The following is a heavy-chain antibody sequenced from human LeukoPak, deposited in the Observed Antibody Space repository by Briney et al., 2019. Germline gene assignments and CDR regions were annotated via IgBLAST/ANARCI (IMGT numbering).Heavy chain of an antibody. CDR3: AREGGDYAEYYFDY. V-gene: IGHV3-30*04. CDR2: ISYDGSNK. CDR1: RFTFSSYA. J-gene: IGHJ4*02. D-gene: IGHD4-17*01. Sequence: PGGSLRLSCAASRFTFSSYAMHWVRQAPGKGLEWVAVISYDGSNKYYADSVKGRFTISRDNSKNTLYLQMNSLRAEDTAVYYCAREGGDYAEYYFDYWGQGTLVTVSS.